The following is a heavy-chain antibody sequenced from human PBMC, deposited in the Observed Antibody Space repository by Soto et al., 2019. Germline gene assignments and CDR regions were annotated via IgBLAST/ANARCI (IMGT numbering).Heavy chain of an antibody. Sequence: SETLSLTCTVSGGSISSYYWSWIRQPPGKGLEWIGYIYYSGSTNYNPSLKSRVTISVDLSKNQFSLGLSSVTTADTALYYCARTTAVPNSLRSRYFFDYWGQGTLVTVSS. CDR2: IYYSGST. J-gene: IGHJ4*02. CDR3: ARTTAVPNSLRSRYFFDY. V-gene: IGHV4-59*01. CDR1: GGSISSYY. D-gene: IGHD4-17*01.